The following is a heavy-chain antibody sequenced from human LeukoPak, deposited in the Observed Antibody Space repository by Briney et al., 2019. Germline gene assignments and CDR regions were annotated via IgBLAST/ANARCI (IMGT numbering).Heavy chain of an antibody. CDR2: IKQDGSEK. Sequence: GGSLRLSCAASGFTFSSYWMSWVRQAPGKGLEWVANIKQDGSEKYYVDSVKGRFTISRDNAKNSLYLQMNSLRAEDTAVYYCATEPLTSLYYYDSSGHTRGDYWGQGTLVTVSS. CDR1: GFTFSSYW. CDR3: ATEPLTSLYYYDSSGHTRGDY. J-gene: IGHJ4*02. V-gene: IGHV3-7*01. D-gene: IGHD3-22*01.